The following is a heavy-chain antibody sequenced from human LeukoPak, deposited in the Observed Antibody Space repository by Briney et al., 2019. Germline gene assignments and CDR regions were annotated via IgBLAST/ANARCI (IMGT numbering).Heavy chain of an antibody. Sequence: GESLRLSCAASGFTFSSYWMSWVRQAPGKGLEWVASIKQDGSEKYYVDSVKGRFTISRDNAKKSLYLEMNNLRAEDTAVYYCATDGAGFDTWGQGVLVTVSS. J-gene: IGHJ5*02. CDR2: IKQDGSEK. V-gene: IGHV3-7*03. CDR3: ATDGAGFDT. CDR1: GFTFSSYW.